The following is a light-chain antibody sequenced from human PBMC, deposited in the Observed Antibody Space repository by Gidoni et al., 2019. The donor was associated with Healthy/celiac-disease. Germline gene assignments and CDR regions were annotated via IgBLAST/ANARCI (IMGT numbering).Light chain of an antibody. CDR2: EVS. CDR1: SSDVGGYNY. J-gene: IGLJ3*02. V-gene: IGLV2-14*01. CDR3: SSYTSSSTRV. Sequence: QSALTQPASVSGSPGRSITISCTGTSSDVGGYNYVSWYQPHPGKAPKLMIYEVSSRPSGVSYRFSGSKSVNTASLTISGLQAEDEADYYCSSYTSSSTRVFGGGTKLTVL.